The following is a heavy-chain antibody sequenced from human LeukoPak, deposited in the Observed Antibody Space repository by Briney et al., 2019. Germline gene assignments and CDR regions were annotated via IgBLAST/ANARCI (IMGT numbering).Heavy chain of an antibody. CDR2: MNPNSGNT. J-gene: IGHJ6*03. CDR3: ARGRHSGYDYSRFAGYYYYYMDV. V-gene: IGHV1-8*03. Sequence: ASVKVSCKASGYTFTSYDINWVRQATGQGLEWMGWMNPNSGNTGYAQKFQGRVTITRNTPISTAYMELSSLRSEDTAVYYCARGRHSGYDYSRFAGYYYYYMDVWGKGTTVTVSS. D-gene: IGHD5-12*01. CDR1: GYTFTSYD.